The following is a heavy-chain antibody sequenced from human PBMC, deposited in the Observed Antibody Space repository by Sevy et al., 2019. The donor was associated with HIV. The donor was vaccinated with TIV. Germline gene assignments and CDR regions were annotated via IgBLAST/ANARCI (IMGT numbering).Heavy chain of an antibody. Sequence: GGSLRLSCAASGFDFNHYGLYWVRQAPGRGLGWGSFFSNSGSDQYFAVPVKGRFTISRHYSNNTVYLEMQSLRSDDTATYFCAKAHIATWWTLDYWGQGTTVTVSS. CDR3: AKAHIATWWTLDY. V-gene: IGHV3-30*18. CDR1: GFDFNHYG. D-gene: IGHD2-21*01. CDR2: FSNSGSDQ. J-gene: IGHJ4*02.